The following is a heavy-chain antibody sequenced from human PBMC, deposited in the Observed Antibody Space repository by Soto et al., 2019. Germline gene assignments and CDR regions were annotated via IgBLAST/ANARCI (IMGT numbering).Heavy chain of an antibody. D-gene: IGHD3-10*01. J-gene: IGHJ4*02. CDR2: ISGSGGST. Sequence: GGSLRLSCAASGFTFSSYAMSWVRQAPGKGLEWVSAISGSGGSTYYADSVKGRFTISRDNSKNTLYLQMNSLRAEDTAVYYCAKDTSSSVRGVIPLDYWGQGTLVTVSS. CDR1: GFTFSSYA. CDR3: AKDTSSSVRGVIPLDY. V-gene: IGHV3-23*01.